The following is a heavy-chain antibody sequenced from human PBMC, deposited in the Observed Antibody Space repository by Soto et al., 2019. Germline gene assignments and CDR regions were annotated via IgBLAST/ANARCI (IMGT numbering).Heavy chain of an antibody. CDR3: ARDRCTNGVCYNNY. CDR1: GYTFTSYA. CDR2: INAGNDNT. V-gene: IGHV1-3*01. Sequence: ASVKVSCKASGYTFTSYAMHWVRQAPGQRLEWMGWINAGNDNTKYSQKFQGRVTITRDTSASTAYMELSSLRSEDTAVYYCARDRCTNGVCYNNYWGQGTLVTVSS. J-gene: IGHJ4*02. D-gene: IGHD2-8*01.